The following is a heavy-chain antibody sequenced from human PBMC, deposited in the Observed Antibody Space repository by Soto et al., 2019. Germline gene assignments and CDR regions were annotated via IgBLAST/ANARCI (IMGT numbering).Heavy chain of an antibody. Sequence: QVQLVQSGAEVKKPGASVKVSCKASGYTFTGYYMHWVRQAPGQGLEWMGWINPNSGGTNYAQKLQGRVTMTRDTSISTAYMERSRLRSDDTAVYYCARGSIYCSSSSCLGFDYWGQGTLVTVSS. D-gene: IGHD2-2*01. CDR3: ARGSIYCSSSSCLGFDY. J-gene: IGHJ4*02. V-gene: IGHV1-2*02. CDR1: GYTFTGYY. CDR2: INPNSGGT.